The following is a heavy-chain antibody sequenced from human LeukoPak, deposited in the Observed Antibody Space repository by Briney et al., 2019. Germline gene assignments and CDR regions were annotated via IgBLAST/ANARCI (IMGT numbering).Heavy chain of an antibody. CDR1: GVNFDDYA. V-gene: IGHV3-9*01. CDR2: LNWDSRSM. D-gene: IGHD1-26*01. J-gene: IGHJ3*02. CDR3: AKGMVGATSAFDI. Sequence: GGSLRLSCAASGVNFDDYAMHWVRQSPGTGLEWVACLNWDSRSMAYADSVRGRFTISRDNAKNSLYLQMNSLRPEDTALYYCAKGMVGATSAFDIWGQGTMVTVSS.